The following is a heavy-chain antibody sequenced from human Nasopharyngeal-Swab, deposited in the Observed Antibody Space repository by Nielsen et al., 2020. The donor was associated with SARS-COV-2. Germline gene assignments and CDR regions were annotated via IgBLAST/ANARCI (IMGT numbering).Heavy chain of an antibody. V-gene: IGHV3-23*01. J-gene: IGHJ2*01. D-gene: IGHD2-15*01. Sequence: GESLKISCAASGFTFSGYAMSWVRQAPGTGLEWVSGIGGSGGSTYYADSVKGQFTISRDNSKNTLYLQMNSLRAEDTAVYYCAKDRGCSGGSCYVHWYFDLWGRGTLVTVSS. CDR1: GFTFSGYA. CDR2: IGGSGGST. CDR3: AKDRGCSGGSCYVHWYFDL.